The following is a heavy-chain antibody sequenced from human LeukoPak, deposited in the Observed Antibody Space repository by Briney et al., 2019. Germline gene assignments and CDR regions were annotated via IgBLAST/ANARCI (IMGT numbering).Heavy chain of an antibody. CDR3: ARGGIITMVRGVPDY. D-gene: IGHD3-10*01. CDR2: MNPNSGNT. J-gene: IGHJ4*02. Sequence: MNPNSGNTGCAQKFQGRVTMTRNTSISTAYMELSSLRSEDTAVYYCARGGIITMVRGVPDYWGQGTLVTVSS. V-gene: IGHV1-8*01.